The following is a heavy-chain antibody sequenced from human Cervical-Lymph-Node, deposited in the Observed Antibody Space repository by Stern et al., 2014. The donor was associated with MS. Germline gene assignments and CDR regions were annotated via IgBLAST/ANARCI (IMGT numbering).Heavy chain of an antibody. Sequence: VQLVESGAEVKKPGASVKVSCKASGGTFSSYAISWVRQAPGQGLEWMGGIIPIFGTANYAQKFQGRVAITSDESTSTAYMELSTLRSEDTAVYYCAHRTTVTRGFGPWGHGTLVTVSS. D-gene: IGHD4-17*01. CDR2: IIPIFGTA. V-gene: IGHV1-69*01. CDR1: GGTFSSYA. J-gene: IGHJ5*02. CDR3: AHRTTVTRGFGP.